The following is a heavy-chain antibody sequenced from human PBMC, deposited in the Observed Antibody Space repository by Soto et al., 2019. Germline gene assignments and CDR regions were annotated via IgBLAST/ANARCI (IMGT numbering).Heavy chain of an antibody. CDR2: IYLGGTT. Sequence: SETLSLTCAASGYSITSSSFWGWIRQPPGKGLEWIGSIYLGGTTYYDPSLKSRVTISVDTSKNEFSLKLSSVTAADTAVYYCARPRPNFGAVDSWGQGALVTVSS. J-gene: IGHJ4*02. CDR1: GYSITSSSF. CDR3: ARPRPNFGAVDS. D-gene: IGHD3-16*01. V-gene: IGHV4-38-2*01.